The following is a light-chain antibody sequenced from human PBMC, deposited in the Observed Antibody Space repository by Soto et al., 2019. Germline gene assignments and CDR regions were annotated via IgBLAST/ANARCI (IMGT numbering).Light chain of an antibody. CDR2: DNN. CDR1: SSNVGKDF. V-gene: IGLV1-51*01. J-gene: IGLJ1*01. Sequence: QSVLTQPPSVSGAPGQRVTISCSGSSSNVGKDFVSWYQHFPGSAPKLLIYDNNKRPSGIPDRFSGSKSGTSATLGITGVQTGDEAYYYCATWDDGLSGLYVFGSGTKVTVL. CDR3: ATWDDGLSGLYV.